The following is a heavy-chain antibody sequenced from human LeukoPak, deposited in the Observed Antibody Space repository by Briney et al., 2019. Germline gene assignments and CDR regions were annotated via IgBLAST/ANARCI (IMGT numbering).Heavy chain of an antibody. CDR2: IIPIFGTA. J-gene: IGHJ5*02. V-gene: IGHV1-69*13. CDR1: GGTFISYA. Sequence: SVKVSCKASGGTFISYAISWVRQAPGQGLEWMGGIIPIFGTANYAQKFQGRVTITADESTSTAYMELSSLRSGDTAVYYCARLQYDFWRGSHSPHNWVDPWGQGNLVTGSS. D-gene: IGHD3-3*01. CDR3: ARLQYDFWRGSHSPHNWVDP.